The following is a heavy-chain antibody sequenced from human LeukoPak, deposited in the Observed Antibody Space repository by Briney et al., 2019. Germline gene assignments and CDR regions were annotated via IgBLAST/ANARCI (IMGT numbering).Heavy chain of an antibody. D-gene: IGHD3-16*02. CDR3: ARADYDYVWGSYRPLRGVFDI. CDR1: RFTFSSYS. Sequence: GGSLRLSCAASRFTFSSYSMNWVRQAPGKGLEWVSSISSSSSYIYYADSVKGRFTISRDNAKNPLYLQMNSLRAEDTAVYYCARADYDYVWGSYRPLRGVFDIWGQGTMVTVSS. J-gene: IGHJ3*02. CDR2: ISSSSSYI. V-gene: IGHV3-21*01.